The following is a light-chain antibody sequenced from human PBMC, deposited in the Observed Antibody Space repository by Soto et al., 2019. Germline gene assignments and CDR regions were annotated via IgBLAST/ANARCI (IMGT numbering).Light chain of an antibody. Sequence: EIVLTQSPGTLSLSPGERATLSCRASQSISSSFLAWYQQNPGQAPRLLFYGASSRATGVPDTFGGSGSGTDFTLTISRLEHEDFAVYYCQKYNSYSPTVGQRTTVGIK. CDR2: GAS. CDR3: QKYNSYSPT. CDR1: QSISSSF. V-gene: IGKV3-20*01. J-gene: IGKJ2*01.